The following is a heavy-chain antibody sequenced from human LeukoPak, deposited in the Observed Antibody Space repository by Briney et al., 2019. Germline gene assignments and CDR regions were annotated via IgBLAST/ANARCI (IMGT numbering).Heavy chain of an antibody. Sequence: ASVKVSCKASGYTFTGYYMHWVRQAPGQGLEWMGWISAYNGNTNYAQKFQGRVTMTTDTSTSTAYMELRSLRFDDTAVYYCARMHSSGWPLDAFDFWGQGTMVTVSS. CDR3: ARMHSSGWPLDAFDF. V-gene: IGHV1-18*04. CDR1: GYTFTGYY. D-gene: IGHD6-19*01. CDR2: ISAYNGNT. J-gene: IGHJ3*01.